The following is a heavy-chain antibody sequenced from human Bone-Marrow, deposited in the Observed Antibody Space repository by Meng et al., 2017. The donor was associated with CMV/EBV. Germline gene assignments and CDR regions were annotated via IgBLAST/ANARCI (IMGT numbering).Heavy chain of an antibody. V-gene: IGHV1-46*01. CDR2: INPIGGST. J-gene: IGHJ4*02. CDR3: ARSRTSIAARF. Sequence: SCQASGYTFTSYYMHWVRQAPGQGLEWMGIINPIGGSTSYAQKFQGRVTMTRDTSTSTVYMELSSLRSEDTAVYYCARSRTSIAARFWGQGTLVTVSS. CDR1: GYTFTSYY. D-gene: IGHD6-6*01.